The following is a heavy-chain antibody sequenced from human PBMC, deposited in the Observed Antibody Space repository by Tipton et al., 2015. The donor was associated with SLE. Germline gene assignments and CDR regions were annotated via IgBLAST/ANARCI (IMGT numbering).Heavy chain of an antibody. D-gene: IGHD6-19*01. J-gene: IGHJ1*01. Sequence: TLSLTCTVSGGSISSGDYYWSWIRQPPGKGLEWIGYIYYSGSTNYNPSLKSRVTISVDTSKNQFSLKLSSVTAADTAVYYCARVSSGWYGAEYFQHWGQGALVTVFS. V-gene: IGHV4-30-4*01. CDR1: GGSISSGDYY. CDR2: IYYSGST. CDR3: ARVSSGWYGAEYFQH.